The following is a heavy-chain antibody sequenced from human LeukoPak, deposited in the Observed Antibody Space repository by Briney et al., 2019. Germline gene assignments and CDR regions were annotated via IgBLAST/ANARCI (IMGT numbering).Heavy chain of an antibody. CDR3: ASQGGGYEVEY. D-gene: IGHD5-12*01. Sequence: SETLSLTCAVYGGSFSGYYWSWIRHPPGKGLEWIGEINHSGSTNYNPSLKSRVTISVDTSKNQFSLKLTSVTAADTAVYYCASQGGGYEVEYWGQGTLVTVSS. CDR1: GGSFSGYY. V-gene: IGHV4-34*01. J-gene: IGHJ4*02. CDR2: INHSGST.